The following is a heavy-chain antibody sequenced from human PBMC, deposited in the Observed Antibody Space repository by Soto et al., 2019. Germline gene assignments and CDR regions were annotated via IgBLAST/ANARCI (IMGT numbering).Heavy chain of an antibody. CDR3: ASDYYGIDF. CDR2: TYQSGSA. CDR1: GGSISSGGYS. V-gene: IGHV4-30-2*06. Sequence: QLQLQESGSGLVKPSQTLSLTCTVSGGSISSGGYSWTWIRQSPGQALEWIGYTYQSGSAYYNPSLKSRVTISVDRAKNQFSLNLTSVTAADTAVYYCASDYYGIDFLGQGTTVTVSS. J-gene: IGHJ6*02.